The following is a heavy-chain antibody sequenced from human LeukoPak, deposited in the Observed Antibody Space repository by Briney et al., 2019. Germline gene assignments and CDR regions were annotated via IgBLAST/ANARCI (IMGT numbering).Heavy chain of an antibody. CDR3: ARDREQWLNTHQFDY. D-gene: IGHD6-19*01. CDR1: GFTFSSYS. CDR2: ISSSSSYI. Sequence: GGSLRLSCAASGFTFSSYSMNWVRQAPGKGLEWVSSISSSSSYIYYADSVKGRFTISRDNAKNSLYLQMNSLRAEDTAVYYCARDREQWLNTHQFDYWGQGTLVTVSS. J-gene: IGHJ4*02. V-gene: IGHV3-21*01.